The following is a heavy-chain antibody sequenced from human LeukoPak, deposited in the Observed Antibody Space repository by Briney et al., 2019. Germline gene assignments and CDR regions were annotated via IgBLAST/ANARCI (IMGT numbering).Heavy chain of an antibody. CDR1: GYTFTGYY. Sequence: GASVKVSCKASGYTFTGYYMHWVRQAPGQGLEWMGGFDPEDGETIYAQKFQGRVTMTEDTSTDTAYLELSSLRSDDTALYYCATEIYNSSVNSYVRNVLGIWGQGTVVTVSS. V-gene: IGHV1-24*01. J-gene: IGHJ3*02. D-gene: IGHD3-10*02. CDR2: FDPEDGET. CDR3: ATEIYNSSVNSYVRNVLGI.